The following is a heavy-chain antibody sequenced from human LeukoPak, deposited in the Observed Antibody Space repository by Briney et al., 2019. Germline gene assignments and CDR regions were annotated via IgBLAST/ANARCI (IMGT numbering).Heavy chain of an antibody. CDR2: ISYDGSNK. CDR1: GFTFSSYA. Sequence: GGSLRLSCAASGFTFSSYAMHWVRQAPGKGLEWVAVISYDGSNKYYADSVKGRFTISRDNSKNTLYLQMNSLRAEDTAVYYCARVIGDSYGSGSYYNHYFDYWGQGTLVTVSS. J-gene: IGHJ4*02. V-gene: IGHV3-30-3*01. D-gene: IGHD3-10*01. CDR3: ARVIGDSYGSGSYYNHYFDY.